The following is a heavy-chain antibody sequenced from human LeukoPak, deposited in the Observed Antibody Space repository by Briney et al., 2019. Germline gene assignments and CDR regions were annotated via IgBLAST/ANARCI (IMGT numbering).Heavy chain of an antibody. CDR3: ARDRRVGATWSVGAFDI. V-gene: IGHV3-48*03. Sequence: GGSLRPSCAASGFSLTTYEMNWVRQAPGKGLEWVSYISSSGDSIYYADSVKGRFTISRDNAKNSLSLQMNSLRAEDMAIYYCARDRRVGATWSVGAFDIWGQGTTVTVSS. D-gene: IGHD1-26*01. CDR1: GFSLTTYE. CDR2: ISSSGDSI. J-gene: IGHJ3*02.